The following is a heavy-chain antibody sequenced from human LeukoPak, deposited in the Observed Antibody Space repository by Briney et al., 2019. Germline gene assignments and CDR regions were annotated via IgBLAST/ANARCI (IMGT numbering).Heavy chain of an antibody. Sequence: PGGSLRLSCAASGFTFDDYAMHWVRPAPGKGLEWVSGISWNSGSIGYADSVKGRFTISRDNAKNSLYLQMNSLRAEDTALYYCAKEASSGWYPSLGFDYWGQGTLVTVSS. CDR2: ISWNSGSI. D-gene: IGHD6-19*01. CDR3: AKEASSGWYPSLGFDY. V-gene: IGHV3-9*01. J-gene: IGHJ4*02. CDR1: GFTFDDYA.